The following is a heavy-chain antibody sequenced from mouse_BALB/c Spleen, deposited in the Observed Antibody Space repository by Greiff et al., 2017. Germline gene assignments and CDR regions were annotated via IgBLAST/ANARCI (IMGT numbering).Heavy chain of an antibody. Sequence: EVKLMESGGDLVKPGGSLKLSCAASGFTFSSYGMSWVRQTPDKRLEWVATISSGGSYTYYPDSVKGRFTISRDNAKNTLYLQMSSLKSEDTAMYYCARDYDYDSAYAMDYWGQGTSVTVSS. V-gene: IGHV5-6*01. D-gene: IGHD2-4*01. CDR3: ARDYDYDSAYAMDY. CDR1: GFTFSSYG. J-gene: IGHJ4*01. CDR2: ISSGGSYT.